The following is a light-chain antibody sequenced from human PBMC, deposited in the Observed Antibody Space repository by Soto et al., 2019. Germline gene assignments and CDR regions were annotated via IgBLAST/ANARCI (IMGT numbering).Light chain of an antibody. CDR3: QQYYSYPLT. J-gene: IGKJ4*01. CDR2: AAA. CDR1: QGISSY. Sequence: AIRMTQSPSSFSASTGDRVTITCRASQGISSYLAWYQQKPGKAPKLLLYAAATLQSGVPSRFSGRGSGTDFTLTISCLQSEDFATYYCQQYYSYPLTFGGGTKVEIK. V-gene: IGKV1-8*01.